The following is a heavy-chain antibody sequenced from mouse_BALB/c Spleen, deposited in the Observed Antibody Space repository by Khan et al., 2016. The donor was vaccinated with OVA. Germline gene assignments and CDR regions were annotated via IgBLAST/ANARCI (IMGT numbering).Heavy chain of an antibody. V-gene: IGHV1-81*01. D-gene: IGHD2-2*01. J-gene: IGHJ3*01. CDR1: AYTFTDFL. Sequence: QVQLQQSGPELVKPGASVRMSCNASAYTFTDFLISWVKQRAGQGLEWIGEIYPGSGYTYYNEKFKGKATLTSDRSSNTAYMEFSSLTSADSAVYFCARAGYGGFAYWGQGTMVTVSA. CDR3: ARAGYGGFAY. CDR2: IYPGSGYT.